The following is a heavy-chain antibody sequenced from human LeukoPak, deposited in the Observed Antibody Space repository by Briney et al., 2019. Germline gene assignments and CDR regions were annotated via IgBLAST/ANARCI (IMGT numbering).Heavy chain of an antibody. CDR1: GFPFSSYW. CDR2: IKQDGSKK. D-gene: IGHD5-24*01. V-gene: IGHV3-7*04. J-gene: IGHJ4*02. Sequence: GRSLRLSCVASGFPFSSYWMTWVRQAPGKGLEWVANIKQDGSKKSYVDSVKGRFTISRDNAKNSLYLQMNSLRAEDTAIYYCTRVGYIDEGIDYWGQGTLVTVSS. CDR3: TRVGYIDEGIDY.